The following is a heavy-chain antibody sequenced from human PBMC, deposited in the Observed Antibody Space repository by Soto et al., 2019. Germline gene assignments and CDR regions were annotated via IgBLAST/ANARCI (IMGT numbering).Heavy chain of an antibody. CDR3: ARGSSIAGLYYGMDV. CDR1: GGSISSGGYY. Sequence: QVQLQESGPGLVKPSQTLSLTCTVSGGSISSGGYYWTWIRQHPGKGLEWIGYNYYSGITYYNPSLKRRVTMSIESSKXQFSLKLSSVTAADTAVYYCARGSSIAGLYYGMDVWGQGTTVTVSS. V-gene: IGHV4-31*03. D-gene: IGHD6-6*01. CDR2: NYYSGIT. J-gene: IGHJ6*02.